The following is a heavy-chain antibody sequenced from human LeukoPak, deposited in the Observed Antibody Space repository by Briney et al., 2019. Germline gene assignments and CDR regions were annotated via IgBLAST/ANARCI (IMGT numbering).Heavy chain of an antibody. V-gene: IGHV3-23*01. Sequence: GGSLRLSCAASGFTFSSYAMSWVRQAPGKGLEWVSAISGSGGSTYYADSVKGRFTISRDNSKNTLYLQINSLRAEDTAVYYCAKLHYYSRYYFDYWGQGTLVTVSS. CDR3: AKLHYYSRYYFDY. CDR1: GFTFSSYA. CDR2: ISGSGGST. J-gene: IGHJ4*02. D-gene: IGHD3-22*01.